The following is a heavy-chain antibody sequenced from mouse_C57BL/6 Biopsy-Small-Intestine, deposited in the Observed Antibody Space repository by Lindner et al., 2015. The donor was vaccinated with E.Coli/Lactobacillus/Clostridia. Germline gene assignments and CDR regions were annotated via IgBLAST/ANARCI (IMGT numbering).Heavy chain of an antibody. CDR2: IDPANGDT. Sequence: VQLQESGTELVRPGASVKLSCSASGFNIKDDYIHWVNQRPEQGLEWIGRIDPANGDTEYAPKFQDKATITTDTSSNTAYLQLSSLTSEDTAVYYCARTDDYSWYYFDYWGQGTTLTVSS. D-gene: IGHD2-12*01. CDR1: GFNIKDDY. CDR3: ARTDDYSWYYFDY. J-gene: IGHJ2*01. V-gene: IGHV14-4*01.